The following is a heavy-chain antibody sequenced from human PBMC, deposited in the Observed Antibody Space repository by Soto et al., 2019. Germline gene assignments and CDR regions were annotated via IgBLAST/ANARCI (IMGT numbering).Heavy chain of an antibody. V-gene: IGHV5-51*01. J-gene: IGHJ4*02. CDR3: EMYRGGSSEGAFDY. D-gene: IGHD2-15*01. CDR1: VYTCTDYW. CDR2: IYPGDSDT. Sequence: GDSLNISCKRCVYTCTDYWIGCVRRMPGKGLEWMGIIYPGDSDTRYSPSFQDQVTISADKSISTAYLQWSSLKAPDTAMYYCEMYRGGSSEGAFDYWGQGTLVTVSS.